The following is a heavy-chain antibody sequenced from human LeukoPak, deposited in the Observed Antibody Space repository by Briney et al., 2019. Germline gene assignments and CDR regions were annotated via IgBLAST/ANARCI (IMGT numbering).Heavy chain of an antibody. CDR2: INSNGGST. V-gene: IGHV3-64*01. J-gene: IGHJ4*02. CDR3: AREGEVPAAFAY. CDR1: GFTFSNYS. D-gene: IGHD2-2*01. Sequence: GGSLTLSCAASGFTFSNYSMHWVRQAPGKGLECVSAINSNGGSTYYANSVKGRFTISRDNSKNTLYLQMGSLRAEDMAVYYCAREGEVPAAFAYWGQGTLVTVSP.